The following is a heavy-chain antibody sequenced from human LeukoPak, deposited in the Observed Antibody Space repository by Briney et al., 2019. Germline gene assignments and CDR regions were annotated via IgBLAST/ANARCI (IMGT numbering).Heavy chain of an antibody. CDR2: IRYDGSNK. CDR1: GFTFSSYG. D-gene: IGHD3-3*01. Sequence: PGGSLRLSCAASGFTFSSYGMHWVRQAPGKGLEWVAFIRYDGSNKYYADSVKGRFTISRDNSKNTLYLQMNSLRAEDTAVYYCARDLDDFWSGYFDYWGQGTLVTVSS. CDR3: ARDLDDFWSGYFDY. V-gene: IGHV3-30*02. J-gene: IGHJ4*02.